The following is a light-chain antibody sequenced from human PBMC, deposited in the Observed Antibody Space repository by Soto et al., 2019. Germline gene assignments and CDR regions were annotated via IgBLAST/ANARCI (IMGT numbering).Light chain of an antibody. J-gene: IGLJ1*01. CDR1: SSNIGADDD. V-gene: IGLV1-40*03. CDR3: PQYDNHLGFV. Sequence: QSALTQPPSVSGAPGQRITLSCIGSSSNIGADDDVPWYQQLPGTAPKLIIYGHINRPSGVPDRFSGSNSSASAALAITVNHAEDEALYYCPQYDNHLGFVYGTGTKLTVL. CDR2: GHI.